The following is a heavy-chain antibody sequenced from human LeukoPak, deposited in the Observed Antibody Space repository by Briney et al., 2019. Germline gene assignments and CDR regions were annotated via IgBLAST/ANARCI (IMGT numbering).Heavy chain of an antibody. J-gene: IGHJ1*01. CDR2: INPNSSGT. CDR3: ARYEYTTGMGAKYFQL. D-gene: IGHD2/OR15-2a*01. CDR1: GYTFINYG. Sequence: ASVNVSCKASGYTFINYGISWVRQAPGQGLEWMGWINPNSSGTNYAQKFQGRVTMTRDTSISTAYMELSRLRSDDTAIYYCARYEYTTGMGAKYFQLWGQGTLLTVSS. V-gene: IGHV1-2*02.